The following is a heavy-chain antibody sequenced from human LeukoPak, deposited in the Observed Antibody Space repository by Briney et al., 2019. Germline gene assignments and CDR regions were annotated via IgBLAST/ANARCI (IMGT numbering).Heavy chain of an antibody. D-gene: IGHD3-16*01. Sequence: SQTLSLTCAISGDSVFSKSACWNSIRLSPSRGIEWLGRTYYRSKWYNEYAVSVKGRITVNPDTTKNQFSLQLNSVTPEDTAVYYCTRDPVWGSAWGQGTLVTVSS. CDR3: TRDPVWGSA. CDR2: TYYRSKWYN. CDR1: GDSVFSKSAC. V-gene: IGHV6-1*01. J-gene: IGHJ5*02.